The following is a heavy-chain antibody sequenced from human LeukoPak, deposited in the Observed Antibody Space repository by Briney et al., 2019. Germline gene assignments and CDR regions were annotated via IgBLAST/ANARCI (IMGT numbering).Heavy chain of an antibody. CDR1: GYSFTSYG. CDR3: ARGGRDGMDV. J-gene: IGHJ6*02. D-gene: IGHD3-10*01. Sequence: ASVKVSCTASGYSFTSYGFTWVRRAPGQGLEWMGWVSAYDGSTNYAQKIRGRVTMTTDASKNTVYMELRSVRFDDTAVYYCARGGRDGMDVWGQGTTVTVSS. V-gene: IGHV1-18*01. CDR2: VSAYDGST.